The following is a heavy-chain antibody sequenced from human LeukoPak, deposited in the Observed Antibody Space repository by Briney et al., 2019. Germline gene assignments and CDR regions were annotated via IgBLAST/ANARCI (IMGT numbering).Heavy chain of an antibody. CDR2: IYYSGST. V-gene: IGHV4-59*01. J-gene: IGHJ5*02. CDR1: GGSISSYY. D-gene: IGHD5-24*01. Sequence: SETLSLTCTVSGGSISSYYWSWIRQPPGKGLEWSGYIYYSGSTNYNPSLKSRVTISVDTSKNQFSLKLSSVTAADTAVYYCARAVDGDGYPNWFDPWGQGTLVTVSS. CDR3: ARAVDGDGYPNWFDP.